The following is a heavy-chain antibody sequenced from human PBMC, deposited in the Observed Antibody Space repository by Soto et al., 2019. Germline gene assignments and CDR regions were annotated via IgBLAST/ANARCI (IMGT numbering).Heavy chain of an antibody. Sequence: QITLKESGPTLVKPTQTLTLTCTFSGFSLRSSGVGVGWIRQPPGKALEWLALIYWDDDKRYSPSLKSRLTITKDTYKNQVVLTMTNMDPVDTPTYYCAHNGGSGSFLDYWGQGTLVTVSS. CDR3: AHNGGSGSFLDY. V-gene: IGHV2-5*02. J-gene: IGHJ4*02. CDR2: IYWDDDK. CDR1: GFSLRSSGVG. D-gene: IGHD3-10*01.